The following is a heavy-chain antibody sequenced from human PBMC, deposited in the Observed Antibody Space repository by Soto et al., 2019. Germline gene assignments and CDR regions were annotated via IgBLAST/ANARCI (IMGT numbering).Heavy chain of an antibody. D-gene: IGHD1-26*01. Sequence: GSLRLSCAASGFTFSTYSMNWVRQAPWKGLEWVSYISSCRDYLYYADSVKGRFTISIDNAKNSLYLEMNSLRAEDTALYYCARSNGVGRSKLGVDYSGKGNLVTVSS. CDR2: ISSCRDYL. CDR1: GFTFSTYS. V-gene: IGHV3-21*01. CDR3: ARSNGVGRSKLGVDY. J-gene: IGHJ4*02.